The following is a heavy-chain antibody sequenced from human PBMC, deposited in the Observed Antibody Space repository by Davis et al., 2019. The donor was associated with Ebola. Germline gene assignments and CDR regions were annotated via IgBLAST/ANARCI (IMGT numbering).Heavy chain of an antibody. J-gene: IGHJ4*02. D-gene: IGHD5-24*01. V-gene: IGHV3-21*01. CDR2: ISSRSNYI. CDR3: ARAQEMATNVPGY. CDR1: GLTFSGYS. Sequence: PGGSLRLSCAASGLTFSGYSVNWVRQAPGKGLEWVSSISSRSNYIYYAGSLKGRFTISRDNAKNSVYLEMNSLRAEDTAVYYCARAQEMATNVPGYWGQGTVVIVSS.